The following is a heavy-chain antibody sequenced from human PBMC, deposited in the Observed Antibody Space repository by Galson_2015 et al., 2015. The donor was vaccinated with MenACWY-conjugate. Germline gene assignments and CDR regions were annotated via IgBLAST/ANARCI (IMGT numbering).Heavy chain of an antibody. CDR3: ARARNGSFDF. D-gene: IGHD1-14*01. CDR1: GFTFSSYW. CDR2: INSDGSST. J-gene: IGHJ4*02. Sequence: SLRLSCAASGFTFSSYWMHWVRQAPGKGLEWVSRINSDGSSTSYADSVKGRFTISRDNAKNTLFLQMNSLRAEDTAVYYCARARNGSFDFWGRGTLVTVSS. V-gene: IGHV3-74*01.